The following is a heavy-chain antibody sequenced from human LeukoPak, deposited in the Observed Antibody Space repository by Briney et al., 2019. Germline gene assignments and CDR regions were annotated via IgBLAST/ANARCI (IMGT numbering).Heavy chain of an antibody. V-gene: IGHV4-59*01. CDR2: IYYSGST. CDR1: GGSIRSYY. Sequence: SETLSLICTVSGGSIRSYYWSWIRQPPGKGLEWIGYIYYSGSTNYNPSLKSRVTISVDTSKNQFSLKLSSVTAAATAVYYCARGGGSHCSGGSCYPLGYWGQGTLVTVSS. D-gene: IGHD2-15*01. CDR3: ARGGGSHCSGGSCYPLGY. J-gene: IGHJ4*02.